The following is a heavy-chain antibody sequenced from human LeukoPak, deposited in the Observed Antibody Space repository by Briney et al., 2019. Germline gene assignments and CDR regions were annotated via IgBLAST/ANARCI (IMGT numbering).Heavy chain of an antibody. CDR1: GYSFTSYW. V-gene: IGHV5-51*01. CDR2: IYPGDSET. Sequence: GESLKISCKDSGYSFTSYWIGWVRQMPGKGLEWMGIIYPGDSETRYSPSFQGQVIISADKSTSTAYLQWRSLKASDTAMYYCARHTGPRFDPWGQGTLVTVSS. CDR3: ARHTGPRFDP. J-gene: IGHJ5*02.